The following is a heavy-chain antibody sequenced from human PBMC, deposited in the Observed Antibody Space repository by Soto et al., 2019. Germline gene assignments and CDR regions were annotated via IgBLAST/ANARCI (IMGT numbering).Heavy chain of an antibody. CDR3: ARGWGYFDSSGFPYLYAMDV. Sequence: GGSLRLSCAASGFTFSTYWMSWVRQAPGKGLEWVANIKEDGSEKYYVDSVEGRFTISRDNAKNSLYLQMTSLRAEDTALYYCARGWGYFDSSGFPYLYAMDVWGQGTTLTVS. CDR2: IKEDGSEK. J-gene: IGHJ6*02. CDR1: GFTFSTYW. V-gene: IGHV3-7*01. D-gene: IGHD3-22*01.